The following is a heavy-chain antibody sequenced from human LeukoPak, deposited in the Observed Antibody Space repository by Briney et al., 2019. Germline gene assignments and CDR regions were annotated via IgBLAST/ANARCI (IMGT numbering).Heavy chain of an antibody. CDR3: ARDRGYCRGSTCYAYYMDV. V-gene: IGHV3-48*01. CDR2: IGTSSGTI. CDR1: GFTFSSYS. J-gene: IGHJ6*03. D-gene: IGHD2-2*01. Sequence: HSGGSLRLSCAASGFTFSSYSMNWVRQAPGKGLECVSFIGTSSGTIHNADSVEGRFTISRDNAKNSLYLQMNSLRAEDTAVYYCARDRGYCRGSTCYAYYMDVWGKGTTVTVSS.